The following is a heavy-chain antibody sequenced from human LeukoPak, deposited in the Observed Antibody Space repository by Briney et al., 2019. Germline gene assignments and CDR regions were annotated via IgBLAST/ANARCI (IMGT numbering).Heavy chain of an antibody. CDR1: GGSISSSSYY. CDR2: IYYSGST. D-gene: IGHD1-14*01. Sequence: SETLSLTCTVSGGSISSSSYYWGWIRQPPGKGLEWIGSIYYSGSTYYNPSLKSRVTTSVDTSKNQFSLKLSSVTAADTAVYYCARDRNPNFDYWGQGTLVTVSS. V-gene: IGHV4-39*07. CDR3: ARDRNPNFDY. J-gene: IGHJ4*02.